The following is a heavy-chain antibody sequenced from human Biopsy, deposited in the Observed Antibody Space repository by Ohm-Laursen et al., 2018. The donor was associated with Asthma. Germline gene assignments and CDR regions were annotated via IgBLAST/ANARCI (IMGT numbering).Heavy chain of an antibody. CDR1: GFTFTDYW. V-gene: IGHV4-34*01. D-gene: IGHD1-20*01. J-gene: IGHJ5*02. CDR3: ARAAITGIRGWFDP. Sequence: LRLSCAASGFTFTDYWVHWIRQPPGKGLEWIGEIDQSGYTNYNPSLKSRVTISADTSKNQFHLNLSSVTAADTAVYFCARAAITGIRGWFDPWGQGTQVTVSS. CDR2: IDQSGYT.